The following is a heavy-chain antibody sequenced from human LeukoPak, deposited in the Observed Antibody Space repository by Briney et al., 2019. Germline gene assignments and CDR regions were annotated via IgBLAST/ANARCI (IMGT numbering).Heavy chain of an antibody. D-gene: IGHD4-17*01. CDR2: IYPGDSDT. CDR3: ARQSYGDYVGSDY. CDR1: GYTFTSYW. J-gene: IGHJ4*02. V-gene: IGHV5-51*01. Sequence: GESLKISCKSSGYTFTSYWIGWVRQMPGKGLEWMGIIYPGDSDTRYSPSFQGQVTISDDKSISTAYLQWSSLKVSDTAMYYCARQSYGDYVGSDYWGQGTLVTVSS.